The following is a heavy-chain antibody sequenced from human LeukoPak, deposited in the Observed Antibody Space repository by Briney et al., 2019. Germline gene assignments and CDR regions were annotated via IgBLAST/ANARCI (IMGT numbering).Heavy chain of an antibody. V-gene: IGHV3-30*03. CDR1: GFTFSSYG. CDR3: ARGAYCSSTSCYKGWFDP. CDR2: ISYDGSNK. Sequence: GGSLRLSCAASGFTFSSYGMHWVRQAPGKGLEWVAVISYDGSNKYYADSVKGRFTISRDNSKNTLYLQMNSLGAEDTAVYYCARGAYCSSTSCYKGWFDPWGQGTLVTVSS. J-gene: IGHJ5*02. D-gene: IGHD2-2*02.